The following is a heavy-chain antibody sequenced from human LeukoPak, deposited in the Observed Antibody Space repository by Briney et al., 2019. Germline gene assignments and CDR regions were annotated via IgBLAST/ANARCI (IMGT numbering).Heavy chain of an antibody. D-gene: IGHD3-16*01. J-gene: IGHJ4*02. CDR2: ISDSGSTT. CDR1: GLTFSSYA. CDR3: ARKQAISYAPLDY. V-gene: IGHV3-23*01. Sequence: PGGSLRLSCAPSGLTFSSYAMSWVRQAPGKGLEWVSTISDSGSTTFYADSVKGRFTISRDSSKNTLYLQMNSLRAEDTAVYYCARKQAISYAPLDYWGQGTLVTVSS.